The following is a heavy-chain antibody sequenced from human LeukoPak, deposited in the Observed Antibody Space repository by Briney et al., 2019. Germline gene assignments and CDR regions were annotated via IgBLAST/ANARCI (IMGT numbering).Heavy chain of an antibody. CDR3: ARRRGELRGYFDY. Sequence: SLRLSCAASGFTFDDYAMHWVRQAPGKGLEWVSGISWNSGSIGYADSVKGRFTISRDNSKNTLYLQMNSLRAEDTAVYYCARRRGELRGYFDYWGQGTLVTVSS. D-gene: IGHD1-26*01. V-gene: IGHV3-9*01. CDR1: GFTFDDYA. J-gene: IGHJ4*02. CDR2: ISWNSGSI.